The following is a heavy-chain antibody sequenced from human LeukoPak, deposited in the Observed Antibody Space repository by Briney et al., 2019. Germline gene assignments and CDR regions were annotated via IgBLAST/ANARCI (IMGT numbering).Heavy chain of an antibody. V-gene: IGHV4-59*01. Sequence: SETLSLTCTVSGGSISSYYWSWIRQPPGKGLEWIGYIYYSGSTNYNPSLKSRVTISVDTSKNQFSLKLSSVTAADTAVYYCARDLGYGAGSYGDYWGQGTLVAVSS. D-gene: IGHD3-10*01. J-gene: IGHJ4*02. CDR2: IYYSGST. CDR3: ARDLGYGAGSYGDY. CDR1: GGSISSYY.